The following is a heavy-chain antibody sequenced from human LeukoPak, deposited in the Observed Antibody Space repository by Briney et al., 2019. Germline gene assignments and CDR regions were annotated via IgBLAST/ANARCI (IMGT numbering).Heavy chain of an antibody. CDR2: INPNSGGT. V-gene: IGHV1-2*02. CDR3: ARERGQITTTMNWFDP. CDR1: GYTFTGYY. J-gene: IGHJ5*02. D-gene: IGHD3-10*01. Sequence: GASVKVSCKASGYTFTGYYMHWVRQAPGQGLEWMGWINPNSGGTIYAQNFQGRVTMTRDTSINTVYMELSSLRSDDTALYYCARERGQITTTMNWFDPWGQGTLVTVSS.